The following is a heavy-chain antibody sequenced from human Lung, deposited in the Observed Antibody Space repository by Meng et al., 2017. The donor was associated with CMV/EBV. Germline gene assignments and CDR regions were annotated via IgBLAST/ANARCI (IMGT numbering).Heavy chain of an antibody. D-gene: IGHD5-12*01. V-gene: IGHV3-23*05. CDR2: ISSSTSSNT. CDR3: ARALCGFAYPSDAFGV. Sequence: GEXXKISCAASGFTFSTYAMNWVRQAPGKGLEWVSSISSSTSSNTHYAYSVGGRTTISRDNTKNTLFLLFSSLRVEDTAIYSGARALCGFAYPSDAFGVWXQGTXVTVSS. CDR1: GFTFSTYA. J-gene: IGHJ3*01.